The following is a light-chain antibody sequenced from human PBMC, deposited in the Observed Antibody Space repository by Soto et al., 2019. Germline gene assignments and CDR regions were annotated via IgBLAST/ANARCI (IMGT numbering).Light chain of an antibody. CDR1: SSNIGGNT. CDR3: ATWDDSLTGPV. V-gene: IGLV1-44*01. J-gene: IGLJ3*02. Sequence: QSVLTQPPSASGTPGQRVTFSCSGTSSNIGGNTVNWYQHLPGTAPKLLIYSDNQRPSGVPDRFSGSKSGTSASLAISGLQSEDEADYYCATWDDSLTGPVFGGGTKVTVL. CDR2: SDN.